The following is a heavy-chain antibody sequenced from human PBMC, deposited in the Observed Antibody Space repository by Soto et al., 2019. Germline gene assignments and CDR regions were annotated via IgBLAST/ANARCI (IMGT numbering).Heavy chain of an antibody. J-gene: IGHJ6*02. CDR3: AASCVGCGGFNYYGMDV. Sequence: SETLSLTCAVSGYSISSSNWWGWIRQPPGKGLEWIGYIYYSGSTYYNPSLKSRVTISVDTSKNQFSLKLSSVTAADTAVYYCAASCVGCGGFNYYGMDVWGQGTKVTVSS. D-gene: IGHD2-21*01. V-gene: IGHV4-28*01. CDR2: IYYSGST. CDR1: GYSISSSNW.